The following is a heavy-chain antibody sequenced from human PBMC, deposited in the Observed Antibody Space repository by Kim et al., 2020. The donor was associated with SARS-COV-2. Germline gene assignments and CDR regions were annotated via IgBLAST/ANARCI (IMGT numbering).Heavy chain of an antibody. Sequence: GGSLRLSCAASGFTFSSYSMNWVRQAPGKGLEWVSSISSISSYIYYADSVKGRFTISRDNAKNSLYLQMTSLRAEDTAVYYCARGKQWELSNWGQGALVTVSS. CDR2: ISSISSYI. J-gene: IGHJ4*02. CDR3: ARGKQWELSN. CDR1: GFTFSSYS. D-gene: IGHD1-26*01. V-gene: IGHV3-21*01.